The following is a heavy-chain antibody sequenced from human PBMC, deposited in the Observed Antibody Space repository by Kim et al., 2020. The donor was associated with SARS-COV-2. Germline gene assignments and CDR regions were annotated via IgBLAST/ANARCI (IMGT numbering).Heavy chain of an antibody. CDR2: TGTTDNT. CDR3: ARSNAAARFRLDV. V-gene: IGHV3-13*04. CDR1: GFSFSRFD. D-gene: IGHD6-13*01. Sequence: GGSLRLSCVGSGFSFSRFDMSWVRQRPGKGLEWVAATGTTDNTFYSVSAKGRFSVSREDATSSFYLQMNSLTAGDTAVYYCARSNAAARFRLDVWGQGT. J-gene: IGHJ6*02.